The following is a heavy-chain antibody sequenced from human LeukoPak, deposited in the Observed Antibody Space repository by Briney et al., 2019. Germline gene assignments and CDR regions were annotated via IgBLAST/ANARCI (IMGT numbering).Heavy chain of an antibody. V-gene: IGHV3-30-3*01. Sequence: EGSLRLSCAASGFTFSSYAMHWVRQAPGKGLEWVALISYDEDFRYYAVSMKGRFTISRDNFKSTLYLQMNSLRVEDTAVYYCVRVQWELLYPDYWGQGTLVTVSS. D-gene: IGHD1-26*01. CDR3: VRVQWELLYPDY. J-gene: IGHJ4*02. CDR1: GFTFSSYA. CDR2: ISYDEDFR.